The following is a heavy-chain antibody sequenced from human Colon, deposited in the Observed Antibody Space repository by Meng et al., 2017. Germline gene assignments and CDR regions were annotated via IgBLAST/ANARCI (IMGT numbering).Heavy chain of an antibody. Sequence: QVQLKGAVPGLVQPSQTLSLTCTVSGGSISSGDYYWSWIRQPPGKGLEWIGYIYYSGSTYSNASLKSRVTISIDRSKNQFSLKLSSVTAADTAVYYCARDRKHYGERGWFDPWGQGTLVTVSS. J-gene: IGHJ5*02. CDR2: IYYSGST. D-gene: IGHD4-17*01. CDR1: GGSISSGDYY. V-gene: IGHV4-30-4*01. CDR3: ARDRKHYGERGWFDP.